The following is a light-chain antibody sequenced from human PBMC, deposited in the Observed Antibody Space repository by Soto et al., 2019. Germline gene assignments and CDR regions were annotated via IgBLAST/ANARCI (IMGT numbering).Light chain of an antibody. CDR2: WAS. CDR1: QSVLYSSTNKKY. CDR3: LQYYSTPQT. Sequence: DIVMTQSPDSLAVSLGERATINCKSSQSVLYSSTNKKYLAWYQQKPGQPPNLLIYWASTRESGVPDRFSGSGSGTDFTLTISSLQAEDVAVYYCLQYYSTPQTFGQGTKVEIK. J-gene: IGKJ1*01. V-gene: IGKV4-1*01.